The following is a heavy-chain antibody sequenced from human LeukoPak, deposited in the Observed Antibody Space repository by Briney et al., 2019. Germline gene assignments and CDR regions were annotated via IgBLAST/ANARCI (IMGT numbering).Heavy chain of an antibody. CDR2: IYSSGST. D-gene: IGHD2-15*01. J-gene: IGHJ4*02. CDR3: ARDCSGNSCYSY. CDR1: GGSISTYY. Sequence: SETLSLSCTVSGGSISTYYWSWIRQPAGKGLEWIGRIYSSGSTDYNPSLKSRVTMSVDKSKNQFSLKLSSMTAADTAVYYSARDCSGNSCYSYWGQGTLVTVSS. V-gene: IGHV4-4*07.